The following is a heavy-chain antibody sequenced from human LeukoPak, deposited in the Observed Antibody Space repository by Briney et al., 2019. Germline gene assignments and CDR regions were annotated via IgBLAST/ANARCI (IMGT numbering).Heavy chain of an antibody. CDR1: GFTFSSYE. D-gene: IGHD6-19*01. V-gene: IGHV3-48*03. CDR3: AREGIAVAGIDY. CDR2: ISSSGSTI. Sequence: PGGSLRLSCAASGFTFSSYEMHWVRQAPGKGLEWVSYISSSGSTIYYADSVKGRFTISRDNAKNSLYLQMNSLRAEDTAVYYCAREGIAVAGIDYWGQGTLVTVSS. J-gene: IGHJ4*02.